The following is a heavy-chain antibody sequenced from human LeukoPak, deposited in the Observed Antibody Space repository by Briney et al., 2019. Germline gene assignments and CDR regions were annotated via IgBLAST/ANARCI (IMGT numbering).Heavy chain of an antibody. Sequence: ASVKVSCKASGYTFTAYYMHWVRQAPGQGLEGMGWINPNSGGINYEQKFQGRVTMTRETSISTAYMELSRLTSDDTAVYYCAREAANMVRGVMGKWGQGTLVTVSS. CDR3: AREAANMVRGVMGK. D-gene: IGHD3-10*01. J-gene: IGHJ4*02. V-gene: IGHV1-2*02. CDR1: GYTFTAYY. CDR2: INPNSGGI.